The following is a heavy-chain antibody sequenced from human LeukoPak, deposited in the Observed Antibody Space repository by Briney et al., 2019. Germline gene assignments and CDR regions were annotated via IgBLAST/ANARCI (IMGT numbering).Heavy chain of an antibody. CDR1: GFTFSSYA. V-gene: IGHV3-23*01. D-gene: IGHD4-17*01. J-gene: IGHJ4*02. CDR2: ISGSGSST. CDR3: AKDGSTVTTPDY. Sequence: GGSLRLSCAASGFTFSSYAMNWVRRAPGKGLEWVSAISGSGSSTYYADSVKGRFTISRDNSKNTLYLQMNSLGAEDTAVYYCAKDGSTVTTPDYWGQGTLVTVSS.